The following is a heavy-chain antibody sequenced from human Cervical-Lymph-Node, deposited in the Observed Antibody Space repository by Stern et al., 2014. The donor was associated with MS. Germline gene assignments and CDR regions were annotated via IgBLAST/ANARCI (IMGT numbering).Heavy chain of an antibody. V-gene: IGHV1-69*17. J-gene: IGHJ3*02. CDR1: GGTFSSYA. Sequence: QVQLVQSGAEVKKPGSSVKVSCKASGGTFSSYAIRWVRQAPGQGLEWVGGIIPSIGIANSAQKFQGRVTITADKSTNTGYMELSSLRSEDTALYYCARDGGGVDIWGQGTMVSVSS. D-gene: IGHD2-8*01. CDR2: IIPSIGIA. CDR3: ARDGGGVDI.